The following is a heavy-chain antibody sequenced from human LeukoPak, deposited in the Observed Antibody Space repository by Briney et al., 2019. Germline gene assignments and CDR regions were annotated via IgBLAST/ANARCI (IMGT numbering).Heavy chain of an antibody. CDR1: GGSISSYY. CDR2: IYYSGST. Sequence: PSETLSLTCTVSGGSISSYYWSWIRQPPGKGLEWIGYIYYSGSTNYNPSLKSRVTISVDTSKNQFSLKLSSVTAADTAVYYCARVSLEQWLVRYRAFDIWGQGTMVTVSS. J-gene: IGHJ3*02. D-gene: IGHD6-19*01. CDR3: ARVSLEQWLVRYRAFDI. V-gene: IGHV4-59*12.